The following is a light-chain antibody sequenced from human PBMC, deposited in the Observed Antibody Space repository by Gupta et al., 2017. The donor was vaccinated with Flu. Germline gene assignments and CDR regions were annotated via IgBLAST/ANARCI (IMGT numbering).Light chain of an antibody. CDR2: DVS. Sequence: QSALTQPASVSGSPGQSITIACTGTSSDFGTYNYVSWYQQHPGKAPEVMIYDVSSRPSGVSKRFSGSKSGNTASLTISGLQAEDEAVYYCSSYATSSTLVFGGGTKLTVL. J-gene: IGLJ3*02. CDR1: SSDFGTYNY. CDR3: SSYATSSTLV. V-gene: IGLV2-14*03.